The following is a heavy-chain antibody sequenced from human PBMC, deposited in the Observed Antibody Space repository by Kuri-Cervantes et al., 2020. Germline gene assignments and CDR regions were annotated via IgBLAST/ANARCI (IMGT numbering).Heavy chain of an antibody. Sequence: GESLKISCAASGFTFSSYCMSWVRQAPGRGLEWVANIKQDGSEKYYVDSAKGRFTISRDNAKNSLYLQMNSLRAEDTAVYYCARERSGYSYGHKFYYFDYWGQGTLVTVSS. CDR1: GFTFSSYC. D-gene: IGHD5-18*01. CDR2: IKQDGSEK. CDR3: ARERSGYSYGHKFYYFDY. V-gene: IGHV3-7*01. J-gene: IGHJ4*02.